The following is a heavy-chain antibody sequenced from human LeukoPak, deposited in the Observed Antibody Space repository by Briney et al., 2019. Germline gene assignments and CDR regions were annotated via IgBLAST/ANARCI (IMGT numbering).Heavy chain of an antibody. CDR3: ARTTLSGSPRD. CDR2: ITASGTTI. D-gene: IGHD1-14*01. Sequence: GGSLRLSCAASGFNFHEYEMNWVRQAPEKGLEWLAYITASGTTIHYADSVRGRFSISRDNDKSSLYLQMDSLRVDDTGVYHCARTTLSGSPRDWGRGTLLIVSS. J-gene: IGHJ1*01. CDR1: GFNFHEYE. V-gene: IGHV3-48*03.